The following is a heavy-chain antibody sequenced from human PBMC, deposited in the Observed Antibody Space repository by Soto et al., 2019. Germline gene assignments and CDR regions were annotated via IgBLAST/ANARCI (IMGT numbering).Heavy chain of an antibody. J-gene: IGHJ4*02. CDR1: GGTFSSYA. D-gene: IGHD2-15*01. V-gene: IGHV1-69*13. CDR2: IIPIFGTA. CDR3: ARDRDCSGGSCTHTDDY. Sequence: SVKVSCKASGGTFSSYAISWVRQAPGQGLGWMGGIIPIFGTANYAQKFQGRVTITADESTSTAYVELSSLRSEDTAVYYCARDRDCSGGSCTHTDDYWGQGTLVTVSS.